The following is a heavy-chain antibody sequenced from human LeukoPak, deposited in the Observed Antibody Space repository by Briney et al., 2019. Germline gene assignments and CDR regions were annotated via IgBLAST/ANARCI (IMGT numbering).Heavy chain of an antibody. CDR2: IRYDGSSQ. CDR1: GFPFSDYG. CDR3: AKGCGYCSSTSCSTYYFDY. D-gene: IGHD2-2*01. V-gene: IGHV3-30*02. J-gene: IGHJ4*02. Sequence: PGGSLRLSCAASGFPFSDYGMHWVRQAPGKGLEWVTFIRYDGSSQFYADSVKGRFTVSRDNSKNTLYLQMNSLRAEDTAVYYCAKGCGYCSSTSCSTYYFDYWGQGTLVTVSS.